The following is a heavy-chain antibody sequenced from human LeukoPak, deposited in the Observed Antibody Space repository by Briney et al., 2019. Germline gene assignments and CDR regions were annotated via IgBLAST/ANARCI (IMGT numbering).Heavy chain of an antibody. Sequence: ASVKVSCTASGYTFTNYGISWVRQAPGQGLEWVAWMNPNSGNTGYAQKFQGRVTMTRNTSISTAYMELSSLRSEDTAVYYCARGRGPEYDTRGYWGQGTLVTVSS. CDR1: GYTFTNYG. V-gene: IGHV1-8*01. D-gene: IGHD3-22*01. CDR3: ARGRGPEYDTRGY. CDR2: MNPNSGNT. J-gene: IGHJ4*02.